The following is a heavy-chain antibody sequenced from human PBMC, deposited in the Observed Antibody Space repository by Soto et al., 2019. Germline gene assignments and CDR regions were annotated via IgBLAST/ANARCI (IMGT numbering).Heavy chain of an antibody. CDR3: ARWGDNKVFDY. CDR2: IWYDGTNK. Sequence: QVQLVESGGGVVQPGRSLRLSCGASGFTFSSHGMHWVRQAPGKGLEWVAVIWYDGTNKYYVDAVKGRFTISRDNSRNTVSLQMNSLRVEDTAVYYCARWGDNKVFDYWGQGTLVSVSS. V-gene: IGHV3-33*01. CDR1: GFTFSSHG. D-gene: IGHD3-10*01. J-gene: IGHJ4*02.